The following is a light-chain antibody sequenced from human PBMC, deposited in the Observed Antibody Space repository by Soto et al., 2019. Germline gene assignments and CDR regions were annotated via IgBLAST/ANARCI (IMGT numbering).Light chain of an antibody. J-gene: IGKJ1*01. Sequence: DIQMTQSPSCLSASVGDRVTSTCRASQSIGTYLHWYQQKPGKAPKLLIYAASKLQSGVGSRFSGSGSGADLTVRMNSLQPEDFATYYCQQGYSTPWTFGKGTKVDIK. V-gene: IGKV1-39*01. CDR3: QQGYSTPWT. CDR2: AAS. CDR1: QSIGTY.